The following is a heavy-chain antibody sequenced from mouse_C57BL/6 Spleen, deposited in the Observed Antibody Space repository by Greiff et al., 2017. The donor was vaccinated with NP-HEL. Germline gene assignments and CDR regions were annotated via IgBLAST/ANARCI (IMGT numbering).Heavy chain of an antibody. CDR2: ISSGSSTI. Sequence: EVKLMESGGGLVKPGGSLKLSCAASGFTFSDYGMHWVRQAPEKGLEWVAYISSGSSTIYYADTVKGRFTISRDNAKNTLFLQMTSLRSEDTAMYYCARGANWYFDVWGTGTTVTVSS. CDR1: GFTFSDYG. CDR3: ARGANWYFDV. J-gene: IGHJ1*03. V-gene: IGHV5-17*01. D-gene: IGHD1-1*01.